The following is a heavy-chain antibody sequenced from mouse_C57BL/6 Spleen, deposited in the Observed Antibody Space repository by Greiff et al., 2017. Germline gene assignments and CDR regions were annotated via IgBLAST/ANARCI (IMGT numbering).Heavy chain of an antibody. V-gene: IGHV5-17*01. Sequence: EVKLVASGGGLVKPGGSLKLSCAASGFTFSDYGMHWVRQAPEKGLEWVAYISSGRSTIYYADTVKGRFTISRDNAKNTLLLQMTSLRSDDTAMYYCARAIYYDYDAYAMDYWGQGTSVTVSS. D-gene: IGHD2-4*01. CDR3: ARAIYYDYDAYAMDY. CDR2: ISSGRSTI. CDR1: GFTFSDYG. J-gene: IGHJ4*01.